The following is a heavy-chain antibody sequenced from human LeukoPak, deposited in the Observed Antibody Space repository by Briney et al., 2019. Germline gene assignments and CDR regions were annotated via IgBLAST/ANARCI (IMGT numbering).Heavy chain of an antibody. J-gene: IGHJ6*02. CDR1: GFIVNSNY. V-gene: IGHV3-53*01. D-gene: IGHD4-17*01. CDR2: IYSGGST. Sequence: RGSLRLSCAASGFIVNSNYMSWVRQAPGKGLEWVSVIYSGGSTYYADSVKGRFTISRDNSKNTLYLQMNSLRAEDTAVYYCATTPDYGDYSPPYYFYGMDVWGHGTTVTVSS. CDR3: ATTPDYGDYSPPYYFYGMDV.